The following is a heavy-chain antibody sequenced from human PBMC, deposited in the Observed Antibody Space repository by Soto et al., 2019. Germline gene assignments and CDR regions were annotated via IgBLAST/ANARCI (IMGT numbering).Heavy chain of an antibody. CDR3: ASVAAAGRPYYYGMDV. V-gene: IGHV3-7*05. J-gene: IGHJ6*02. Sequence: EVQLVESGGGLAQPGGSLRLSCAASGFTFSSYWMSWVRQAPGKGLEWVANIKQDGSEKYYVDSVKGRFTISRDNAKNSLYLQMNSLRAEDTAVYYCASVAAAGRPYYYGMDVWGQGTTVTVSS. CDR2: IKQDGSEK. CDR1: GFTFSSYW. D-gene: IGHD6-13*01.